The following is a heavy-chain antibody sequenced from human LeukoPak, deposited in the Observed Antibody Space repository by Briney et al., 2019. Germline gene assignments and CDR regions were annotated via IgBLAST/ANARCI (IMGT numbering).Heavy chain of an antibody. CDR3: AKSTYYYGSGEGSNYWYFDL. D-gene: IGHD3-10*01. CDR2: IIPIFGPA. Sequence: ASVKVSCKTSGGTFSRFAISWVRQAPGQGLEWMGGIIPIFGPANYAQRFQGRVTITADESTSTAYMELSSLRSEDTALYYCAKSTYYYGSGEGSNYWYFDLWGRGTLVTVSS. CDR1: GGTFSRFA. J-gene: IGHJ2*01. V-gene: IGHV1-69*13.